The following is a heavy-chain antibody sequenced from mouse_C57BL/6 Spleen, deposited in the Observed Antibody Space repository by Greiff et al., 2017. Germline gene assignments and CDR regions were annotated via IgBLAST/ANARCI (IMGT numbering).Heavy chain of an antibody. D-gene: IGHD1-1*01. Sequence: QVQLQQSGAELARPGASVKLSCKASGYTFTSYGISWVKQRTGQGLEWIGEIYPRSGNTYYNEKFKGKATLTADKSSSTAYMELRSLTSEDSAVYFCAREGITTPRLCAYWGQGTLVTVSA. CDR3: AREGITTPRLCAY. J-gene: IGHJ3*01. V-gene: IGHV1-81*01. CDR2: IYPRSGNT. CDR1: GYTFTSYG.